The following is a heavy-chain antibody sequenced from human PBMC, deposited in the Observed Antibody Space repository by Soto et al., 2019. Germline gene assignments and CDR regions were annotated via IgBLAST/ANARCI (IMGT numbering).Heavy chain of an antibody. D-gene: IGHD2-15*01. J-gene: IGHJ4*02. CDR2: INSDGSST. CDR1: GFTFISYW. Sequence: EVQLVESGGGLVQPGESLRLSCAASGFTFISYWMHWVRQAPVKWLVWVSRINSDGSSTSYAGSVKGRFTISRDNAKNTLYLQMNSLRAEDTAVYYCVRTSLVVAAATREDYWGQGTLVTVSS. CDR3: VRTSLVVAAATREDY. V-gene: IGHV3-74*01.